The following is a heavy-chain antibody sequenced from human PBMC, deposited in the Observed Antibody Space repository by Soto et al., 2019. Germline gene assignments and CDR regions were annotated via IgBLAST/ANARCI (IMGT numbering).Heavy chain of an antibody. J-gene: IGHJ4*01. CDR2: INPSGVST. V-gene: IGHV1-46*03. Sequence: VASVKVSCKASGYTFSSYYMHWVRQAPGQGLEWVGLINPSGVSTNYAQKLQGRVTMTKDTSTSTVYLELSSLSSEDTAVYYCARASRSGRRFDYWG. CDR1: GYTFSSYY. CDR3: ARASRSGRRFDY.